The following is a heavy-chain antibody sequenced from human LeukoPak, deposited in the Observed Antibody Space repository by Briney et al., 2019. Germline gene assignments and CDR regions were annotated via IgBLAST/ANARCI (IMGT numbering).Heavy chain of an antibody. D-gene: IGHD6-25*01. Sequence: ASVNVSCTVSGYTFTGYYMHWVRQAPGQGLEWMGWINPNSGGTNYAQTFQGRVTMTRDTTISTAYMELSRLRSDDTAVYYCARGDSGLGCVDHWGQGTLVTVSS. CDR2: INPNSGGT. J-gene: IGHJ5*02. V-gene: IGHV1-2*02. CDR3: ARGDSGLGCVDH. CDR1: GYTFTGYY.